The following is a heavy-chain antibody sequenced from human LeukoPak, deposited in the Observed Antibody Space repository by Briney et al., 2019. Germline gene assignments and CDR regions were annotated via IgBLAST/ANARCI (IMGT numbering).Heavy chain of an antibody. D-gene: IGHD6-19*01. CDR1: GGSISSYY. CDR3: ARVVAVAGIDY. CDR2: IYCSGST. J-gene: IGHJ4*02. V-gene: IGHV4-59*01. Sequence: PSETLSLTCTVSGGSISSYYWSWIRQPPGKGLEWIGYIYCSGSTNYNPSLKSRVTISVDTSKNQFSLKLSSVTAADTAVYYCARVVAVAGIDYWGQGTLVTVSS.